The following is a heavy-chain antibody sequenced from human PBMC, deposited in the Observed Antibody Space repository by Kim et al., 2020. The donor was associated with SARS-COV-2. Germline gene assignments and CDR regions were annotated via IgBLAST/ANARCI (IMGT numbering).Heavy chain of an antibody. CDR3: ARCPPYSSGWGSYWYFDL. D-gene: IGHD6-19*01. J-gene: IGHJ2*01. V-gene: IGHV4-59*01. CDR2: IYYSGST. CDR1: GGSISSYY. Sequence: SETLSLTCTVSGGSISSYYWSWIRQPPGKGLEWIGYIYYSGSTNYNPSLKSRVTISVDTSKNQFSLKLSSVTAADTAVYYCARCPPYSSGWGSYWYFDLWGRGTLVTVSS.